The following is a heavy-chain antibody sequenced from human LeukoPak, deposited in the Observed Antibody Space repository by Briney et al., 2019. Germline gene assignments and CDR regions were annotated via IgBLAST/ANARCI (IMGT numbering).Heavy chain of an antibody. CDR1: GSGFTSYW. D-gene: IGHD4-17*01. CDR2: IYPGDSDT. Sequence: GAALKISCKGSGSGFTSYWIGWVRQMPGKGLEWMGIIYPGDSDTRYSPSFQGQVTISADRSISTAYLQWSSLKASDTAMYYCARGDYGDYRIFYTLFDFWGQGTLVTVSS. J-gene: IGHJ4*02. V-gene: IGHV5-51*01. CDR3: ARGDYGDYRIFYTLFDF.